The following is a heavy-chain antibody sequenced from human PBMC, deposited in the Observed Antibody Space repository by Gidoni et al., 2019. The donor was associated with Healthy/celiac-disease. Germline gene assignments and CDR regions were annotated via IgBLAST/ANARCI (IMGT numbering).Heavy chain of an antibody. CDR3: ATLSSPVVTREDDAFDI. J-gene: IGHJ3*02. V-gene: IGHV1-46*01. D-gene: IGHD2-21*02. CDR1: GYTFTSYY. Sequence: QVQLVQSGAAVKKPGASVKVSCKASGYTFTSYYMHWVRQAPGQGLEWMGIINPSGGSTSYAQKFQGRVTMTRDTSTSTVYMELSSLRSEDTAVYYCATLSSPVVTREDDAFDIWGQGTMVTVSS. CDR2: INPSGGST.